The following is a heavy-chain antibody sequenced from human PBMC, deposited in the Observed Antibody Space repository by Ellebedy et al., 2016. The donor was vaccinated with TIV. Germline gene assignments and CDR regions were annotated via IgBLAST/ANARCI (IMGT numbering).Heavy chain of an antibody. Sequence: PGGSLRLSCAASGFTFSSYWMTWVRQAPGKGLEWVANIRQDGSRVNYVDSVKGRFTISRDNAKNSLHLQMNGLRAEDTDVYYCARDSGSGAFEIWGQGTLVTVSS. V-gene: IGHV3-7*01. CDR3: ARDSGSGAFEI. D-gene: IGHD3-10*01. CDR2: IRQDGSRV. CDR1: GFTFSSYW. J-gene: IGHJ3*02.